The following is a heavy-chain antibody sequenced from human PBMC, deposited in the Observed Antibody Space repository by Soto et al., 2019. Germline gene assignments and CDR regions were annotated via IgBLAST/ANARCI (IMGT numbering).Heavy chain of an antibody. J-gene: IGHJ6*02. Sequence: PGESLKISCKGSGYSFTSYWIGWVRQMPGKGLEWMGIIYPGDSDTRYSPSFQGRVTISADKSISTAYLQWSSLKASDTAMYYCARHVDTAMVHSNYYYYGMDVWGQGTTLTVSS. CDR1: GYSFTSYW. D-gene: IGHD5-18*01. CDR2: IYPGDSDT. V-gene: IGHV5-51*01. CDR3: ARHVDTAMVHSNYYYYGMDV.